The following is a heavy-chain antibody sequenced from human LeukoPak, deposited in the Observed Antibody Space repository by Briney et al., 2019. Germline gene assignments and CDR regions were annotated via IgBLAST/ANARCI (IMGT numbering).Heavy chain of an antibody. D-gene: IGHD3/OR15-3a*01. CDR3: ATEVGPTVRDY. CDR2: IYYSGST. V-gene: IGHV4-59*12. J-gene: IGHJ4*02. CDR1: GGSISSYY. Sequence: SETLSLTCTVSGGSISSYYWSWIRQPPGKGLEWIGYIYYSGSTNYNPSLKSRVTISVDTSKNQFSLKLSSVTAADTAVYYCATEVGPTVRDYWGQGTLVTVSS.